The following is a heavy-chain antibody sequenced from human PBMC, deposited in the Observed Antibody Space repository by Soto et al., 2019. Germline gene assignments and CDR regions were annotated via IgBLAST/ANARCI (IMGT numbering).Heavy chain of an antibody. CDR3: AKGPSGGKGFYFDY. D-gene: IGHD2-15*01. V-gene: IGHV3-23*01. Sequence: EVQLLESGGGLVQPGGPLRLFCAASGFTFSSYAMNWVRLAPGKGLEWVSSISGSGSGTYYADSVKGRFTISRDNSKNTLYLQVNSLTAEDTALYYCAKGPSGGKGFYFDYWGQGALVTVSS. CDR2: ISGSGSGT. J-gene: IGHJ4*02. CDR1: GFTFSSYA.